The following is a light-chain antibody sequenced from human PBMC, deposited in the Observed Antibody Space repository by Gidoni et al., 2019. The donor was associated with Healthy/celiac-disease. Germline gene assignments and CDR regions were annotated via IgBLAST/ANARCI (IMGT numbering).Light chain of an antibody. CDR3: QQYGSSPQT. V-gene: IGKV3-20*01. CDR1: QSVSSSY. Sequence: EIVLTQSPGTLSLSPGERATLSCRASQSVSSSYLAWYQQKPGQAPRLLIYGASSRATGIPDRFSGCGSGTDFSLTISRLEPEDFEVYYCQQYGSSPQTFGQXTKVEIK. CDR2: GAS. J-gene: IGKJ1*01.